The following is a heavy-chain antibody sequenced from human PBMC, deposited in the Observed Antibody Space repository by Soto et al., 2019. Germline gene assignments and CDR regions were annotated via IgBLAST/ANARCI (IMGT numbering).Heavy chain of an antibody. CDR1: GFTVYSNY. CDR3: ARDYADYVLGYFGN. J-gene: IGHJ4*02. Sequence: EVQLVESGGGLIQPGGSLRLSCAASGFTVYSNYMSWVRLAPGKGLEWVSVIYSGGSTYYADSVKGRFTISRDNSKNTLYLKMNRLRAEDTAVYYCARDYADYVLGYFGNGGQGTLVTV. D-gene: IGHD4-17*01. V-gene: IGHV3-53*01. CDR2: IYSGGST.